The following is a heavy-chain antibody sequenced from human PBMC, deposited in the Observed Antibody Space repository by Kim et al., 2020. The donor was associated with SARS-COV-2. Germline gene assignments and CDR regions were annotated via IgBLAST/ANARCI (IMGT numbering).Heavy chain of an antibody. CDR1: GFTFSNYA. Sequence: GGSLRLSCSASGFTFSNYAMYWVRQAPGMGLEYVSAIKNNGGSTYYADSVKGRFTISRDNSKNTLYLQMSSLRGEDTAVYYCVKESYGMDVWGQGTTVTVSS. CDR3: VKESYGMDV. CDR2: IKNNGGST. V-gene: IGHV3-64D*09. J-gene: IGHJ6*02.